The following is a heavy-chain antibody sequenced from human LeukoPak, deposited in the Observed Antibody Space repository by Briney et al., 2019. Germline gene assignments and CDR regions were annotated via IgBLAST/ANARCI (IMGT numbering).Heavy chain of an antibody. J-gene: IGHJ4*02. CDR3: AQTGGEYFWSGSNLDY. Sequence: PGGSLRLSCAASGFTFSSYAMSWVRQAPGKGLEWVSAISGSGGSTYYADSVKGRFTISRDNSKNTLYLQMNSLRAEDTAVYYCAQTGGEYFWSGSNLDYWGQGTLVTVSS. D-gene: IGHD3-3*01. V-gene: IGHV3-23*01. CDR1: GFTFSSYA. CDR2: ISGSGGST.